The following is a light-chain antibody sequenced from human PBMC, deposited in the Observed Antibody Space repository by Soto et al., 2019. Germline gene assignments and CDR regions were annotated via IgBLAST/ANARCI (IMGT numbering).Light chain of an antibody. CDR1: QNISSY. CDR2: GAS. CDR3: KQYGSSGK. V-gene: IGKV3-20*01. Sequence: ENLLTQYPGTLSLSPGERATLSCRASQNISSYLIWYQQKPGQAPRLLSYGASNRATGIPDRFSGSGSGTDFTITISRLEHEDFAVYYCKQYGSSGKFGQGTQVDIK. J-gene: IGKJ1*01.